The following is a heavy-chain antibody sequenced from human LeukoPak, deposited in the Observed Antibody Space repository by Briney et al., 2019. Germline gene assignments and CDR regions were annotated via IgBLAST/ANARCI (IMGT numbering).Heavy chain of an antibody. J-gene: IGHJ6*02. V-gene: IGHV3-9*01. CDR1: GFTFDDYA. Sequence: GGSLRLSCAASGFTFDDYAMHWVRHAPGKGLEWVSGISWNSGSIGYADSVKGRFTISRDNAKNSLYLQMNSLRAEDTAVYYCARESRDGVPAATWGYGMDVWGQGTTVTVSS. CDR2: ISWNSGSI. CDR3: ARESRDGVPAATWGYGMDV. D-gene: IGHD2-2*01.